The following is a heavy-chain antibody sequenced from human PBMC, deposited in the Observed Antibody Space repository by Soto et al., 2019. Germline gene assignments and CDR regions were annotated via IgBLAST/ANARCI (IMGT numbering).Heavy chain of an antibody. D-gene: IGHD3-3*01. Sequence: KPSETLSLTCTVSGGSFKSGSYSWSWIRQLPGKGLEWIGYVYHTGRTSYNPSLKSRVSISMDTSKNQFSLNLDSVTAADTAVYFCARDFAYFDSWGQGTLVTVSS. CDR2: VYHTGRT. CDR3: ARDFAYFDS. J-gene: IGHJ4*02. V-gene: IGHV4-61*01. CDR1: GGSFKSGSYS.